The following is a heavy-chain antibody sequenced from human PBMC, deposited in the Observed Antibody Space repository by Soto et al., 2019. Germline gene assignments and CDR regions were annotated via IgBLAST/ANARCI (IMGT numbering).Heavy chain of an antibody. Sequence: GASVKVSCKASGGTFSSYAISWVRQAPGQGLEWMGGIIPIFGTANYAQKFQGRVTITADESTSTAYMELSSLRSEDTAVYYCARVDRSGYYCGCAGYWGQGTLVTVSS. D-gene: IGHD3-3*01. V-gene: IGHV1-69*13. CDR1: GGTFSSYA. CDR2: IIPIFGTA. CDR3: ARVDRSGYYCGCAGY. J-gene: IGHJ4*02.